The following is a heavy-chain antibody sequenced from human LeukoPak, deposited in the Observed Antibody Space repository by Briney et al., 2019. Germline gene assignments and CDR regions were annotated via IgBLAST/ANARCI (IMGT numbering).Heavy chain of an antibody. Sequence: ASVRVSCKASGYTFTGYYIHWVRQAPGQGLEWMGWINPNSGGTNYAQKFQGRVTMTRDTSISTAYMELSRLRSDDTAVYYCARERAAAPNWFDPWGQGTLVTVSS. D-gene: IGHD6-6*01. J-gene: IGHJ5*02. CDR3: ARERAAAPNWFDP. V-gene: IGHV1-2*02. CDR1: GYTFTGYY. CDR2: INPNSGGT.